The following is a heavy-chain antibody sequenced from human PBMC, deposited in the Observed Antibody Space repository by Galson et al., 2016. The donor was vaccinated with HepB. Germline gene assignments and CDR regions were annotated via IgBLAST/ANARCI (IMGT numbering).Heavy chain of an antibody. CDR1: GFTFSSHA. V-gene: IGHV3-30-3*01. CDR2: VSDDGTHT. D-gene: IGHD2-2*01. J-gene: IGHJ4*02. Sequence: SLRLSCAASGFTFSSHAMHWVRQAPGKGLEWVAIVSDDGTHTDYADSVKGRFTTSRDNSKNTLYLQMNSLRAEDTSMYYCARSSSCSTINCFLPFDSWGLGTLVTVSS. CDR3: ARSSSCSTINCFLPFDS.